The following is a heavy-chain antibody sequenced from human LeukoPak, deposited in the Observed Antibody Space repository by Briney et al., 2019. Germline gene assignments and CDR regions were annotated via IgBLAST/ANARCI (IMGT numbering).Heavy chain of an antibody. Sequence: SVTVSCKASGGTFSSYTISWVRQAPGQGLEWMGGIIPIFGTANYAQKFQGRVTITADESTCTAYMELSSLRSEDTAVYYCARGRYSCSINSMDVWGQGTTVTVSS. CDR1: GGTFSSYT. CDR3: ARGRYSCSINSMDV. D-gene: IGHD6-6*01. CDR2: IIPIFGTA. V-gene: IGHV1-69*13. J-gene: IGHJ6*02.